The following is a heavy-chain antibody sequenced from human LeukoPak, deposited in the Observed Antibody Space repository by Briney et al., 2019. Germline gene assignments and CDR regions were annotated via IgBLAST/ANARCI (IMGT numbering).Heavy chain of an antibody. D-gene: IGHD1-26*01. CDR1: GFTFSSYA. J-gene: IGHJ4*02. Sequence: GGSLRLSCSASGFTFSSYAMHWVRQAPGKGLEYVSAISSNGGSTYCADSVKGRFTISRDNSKNTLYLQMSSLRAEDTAVYYCVKDLEWELVGFDYWGQGTLVTVSS. CDR2: ISSNGGST. V-gene: IGHV3-64D*06. CDR3: VKDLEWELVGFDY.